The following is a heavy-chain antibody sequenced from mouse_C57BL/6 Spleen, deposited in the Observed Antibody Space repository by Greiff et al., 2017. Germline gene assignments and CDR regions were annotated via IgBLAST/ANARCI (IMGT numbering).Heavy chain of an antibody. J-gene: IGHJ2*01. V-gene: IGHV5-16*01. CDR3: ARVGYYGYDEFDY. Sequence: EVKLMESEGGLVQPGSSMKLSCTASGFTFSDYYMAWVRQVPEKGLEWVANINYDGSSTYYLDSLKSRFIISRDNAKNILYLQMSSLKSEDTATYYCARVGYYGYDEFDYWGQGTTLTVSS. CDR2: INYDGSST. D-gene: IGHD2-2*01. CDR1: GFTFSDYY.